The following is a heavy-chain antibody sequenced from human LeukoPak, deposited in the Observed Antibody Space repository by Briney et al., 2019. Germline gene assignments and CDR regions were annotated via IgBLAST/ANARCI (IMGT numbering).Heavy chain of an antibody. CDR2: ISAYNGKT. Sequence: ASVKVSCKASGYTFTTHGISWVRQAPGQGLEWMGWISAYNGKTNYAQKVQGRVTMTRDTSTSTVYMELSSLRSEDTAVYYCARGAARRGNYYYYMDVWGKGTTVTVSS. J-gene: IGHJ6*03. D-gene: IGHD6-6*01. CDR3: ARGAARRGNYYYYMDV. V-gene: IGHV1-18*01. CDR1: GYTFTTHG.